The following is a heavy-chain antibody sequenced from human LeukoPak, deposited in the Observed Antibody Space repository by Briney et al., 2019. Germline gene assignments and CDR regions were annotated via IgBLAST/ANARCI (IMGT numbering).Heavy chain of an antibody. J-gene: IGHJ4*02. CDR3: ARDGIVGSPLFKFDY. V-gene: IGHV3-30-3*01. Sequence: PGGSLRLSCAASGFTFNNYAIHWVRQAPGKGLEWVAIISFDGGNKDYADSVKGRFTISRDNSKNTLYLQMNSLRAEDTAVYYCARDGIVGSPLFKFDYWGQGTLVTVSS. CDR2: ISFDGGNK. D-gene: IGHD1-26*01. CDR1: GFTFNNYA.